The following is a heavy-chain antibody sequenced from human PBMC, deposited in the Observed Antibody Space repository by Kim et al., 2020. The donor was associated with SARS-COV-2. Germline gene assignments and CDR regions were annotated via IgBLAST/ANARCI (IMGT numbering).Heavy chain of an antibody. CDR2: INPTDGST. D-gene: IGHD2-2*01. CDR3: AKDTKACSSTSCYQTYYWY. V-gene: IGHV1-46*01. J-gene: IGHJ2*01. CDR1: GYSFTNYY. Sequence: ASVKVFCKTSGYSFTNYYIHWVRLAPGQGLEWMGMINPTDGSTNIAQKFQGRVAMTRDTSTTTVYMDLSNLRSEDSAVYFCAKDTKACSSTSCYQTYYWY.